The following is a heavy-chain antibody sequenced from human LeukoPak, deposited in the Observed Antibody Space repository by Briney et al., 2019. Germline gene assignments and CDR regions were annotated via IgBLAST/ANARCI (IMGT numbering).Heavy chain of an antibody. J-gene: IGHJ5*02. CDR3: ATYRQVMLPFEA. V-gene: IGHV3-30*03. Sequence: GGSLRLSCAASGFTFSNYGMHWVRQAPGKGLEWVTLISYDGSNKYYADSVRGRFTISRDNSRSTLFLQMNSLRGEDTAIYYCATYRQVMLPFEAWGQGTLVTVSS. CDR2: ISYDGSNK. D-gene: IGHD5-18*01. CDR1: GFTFSNYG.